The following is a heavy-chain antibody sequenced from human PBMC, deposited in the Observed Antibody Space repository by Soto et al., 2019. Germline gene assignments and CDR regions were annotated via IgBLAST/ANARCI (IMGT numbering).Heavy chain of an antibody. J-gene: IGHJ5*02. D-gene: IGHD6-13*01. CDR3: ARGGRIAAALPENWFDP. Sequence: QVQLQESGPGLVKPSGTLSLTCAVSGGSISSSNWWRWVRQPPGKGLEWIGEIYHSGSTNYNPSLKSRVTISVDKSKNQFSLKVSSVTAAATAVYYCARGGRIAAALPENWFDPWGQGTLVTVSS. CDR1: GGSISSSNW. CDR2: IYHSGST. V-gene: IGHV4-4*02.